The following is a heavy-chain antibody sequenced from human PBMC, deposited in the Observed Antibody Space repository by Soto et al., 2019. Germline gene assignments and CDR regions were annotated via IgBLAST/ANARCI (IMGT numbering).Heavy chain of an antibody. CDR2: ISDDGSTA. D-gene: IGHD1-1*01. J-gene: IGHJ4*02. CDR3: VRGPRVSSTGTVDH. V-gene: IGHV3-74*01. Sequence: GGSLRLSCAVSGFTFSAYWMHWVRQGPGKGLTWVSRISDDGSTATYADSVKGRFIISRDNAKNTLYLEMNTLRANDSGLYYCVRGPRVSSTGTVDHWGRGTLVTVSS. CDR1: GFTFSAYW.